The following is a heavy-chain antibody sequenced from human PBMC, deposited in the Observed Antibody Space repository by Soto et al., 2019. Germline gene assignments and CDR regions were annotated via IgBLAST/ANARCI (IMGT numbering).Heavy chain of an antibody. Sequence: SETLSLTCTVSGGSISSYYWSWIRQPPGKGLEWIGYIYYSGSTNYNPSLKSRVTISVDTSKNQFSLKLSSVTAADTAVYYCARHYYYDSSYDWFDLWGQGTPVTVSS. J-gene: IGHJ5*02. D-gene: IGHD3-22*01. CDR3: ARHYYYDSSYDWFDL. CDR2: IYYSGST. CDR1: GGSISSYY. V-gene: IGHV4-59*08.